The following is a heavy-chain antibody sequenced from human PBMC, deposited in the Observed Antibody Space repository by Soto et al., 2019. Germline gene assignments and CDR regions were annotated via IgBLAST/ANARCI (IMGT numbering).Heavy chain of an antibody. D-gene: IGHD2-15*01. CDR2: NSGSGGSK. CDR1: GFTFSSYA. V-gene: IGHV3-23*01. Sequence: GGSLRLSCAASGFTFSSYAMSWVRQAPGKGLEWVSVNSGSGGSKYYADSVKGRFTISRDNSKNMLYLQMNSLRAEDTAEYYCAKDLGSSGPFYFDYWGQGTLVTVSS. CDR3: AKDLGSSGPFYFDY. J-gene: IGHJ4*02.